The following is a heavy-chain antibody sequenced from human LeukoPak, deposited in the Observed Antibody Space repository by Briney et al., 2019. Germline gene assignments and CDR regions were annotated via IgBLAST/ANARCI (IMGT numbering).Heavy chain of an antibody. CDR1: GFTFSTYA. V-gene: IGHV3-23*01. Sequence: PGGSLRLSCAAPGFTFSTYAMSWVRQAPGKGLEWVSVISDSGTHTYYTDSVKGRFTISRDNSRNTPSLQMNSLTAEDTAIYYCARGTISSWYDYWGQGTLVTVSS. CDR2: ISDSGTHT. CDR3: ARGTISSWYDY. J-gene: IGHJ4*02. D-gene: IGHD6-13*01.